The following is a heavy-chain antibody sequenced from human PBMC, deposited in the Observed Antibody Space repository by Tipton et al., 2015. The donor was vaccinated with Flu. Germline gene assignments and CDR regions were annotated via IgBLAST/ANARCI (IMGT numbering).Heavy chain of an antibody. CDR3: ARDFHPTSNWFDP. CDR2: IYTSGST. V-gene: IGHV4-61*02. J-gene: IGHJ5*02. Sequence: TLSLTCTVSGGSISSGSYYWSWIRQPAGKGLEWIGRIYTSGSTNYNPSLKSRVTMSVDTSKNQFSLKLSSVTAADTAVYYCARDFHPTSNWFDPWGQGTLVTVSS. CDR1: GGSISSGSYY.